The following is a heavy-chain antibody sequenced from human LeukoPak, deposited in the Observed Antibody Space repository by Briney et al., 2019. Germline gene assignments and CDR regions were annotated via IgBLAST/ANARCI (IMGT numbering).Heavy chain of an antibody. CDR1: GFTFSSYA. CDR3: VRGDRRDF. V-gene: IGHV3-23*01. J-gene: IGHJ4*02. CDR2: ITPGGGT. Sequence: GGSLRLSCAASGFTFSSYAMSWVRQAPGKGLEWVSTITPGGGTYYADSVKGRFTISRDNAKSSLFLQMNSLRVEDTAVYYCVRGDRRDFWGQGTLVTVSS. D-gene: IGHD2-21*02.